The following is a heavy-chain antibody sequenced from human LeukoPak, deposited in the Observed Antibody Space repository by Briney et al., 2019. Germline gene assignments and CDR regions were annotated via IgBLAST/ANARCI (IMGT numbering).Heavy chain of an antibody. CDR3: VALGRGYYDFWSGYY. CDR2: IYTSGST. CDR1: GDSISSGSYY. D-gene: IGHD3-3*01. J-gene: IGHJ4*02. Sequence: SETLSLTCTVSGDSISSGSYYWSWIRQPAGKGLEWIGRIYTSGSTKYNPSLKSRVTISVDTSKNQFSLKLSSVTAADTAVYYCVALGRGYYDFWSGYYWGQGTLVTVSS. V-gene: IGHV4-61*02.